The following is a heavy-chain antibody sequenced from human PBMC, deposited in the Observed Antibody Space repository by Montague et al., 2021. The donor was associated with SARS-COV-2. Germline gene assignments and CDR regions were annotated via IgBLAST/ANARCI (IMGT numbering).Heavy chain of an antibody. D-gene: IGHD3-10*01. J-gene: IGHJ4*02. V-gene: IGHV4-39*01. Sequence: SETLSLTCTVSGGSISSSSYYWGWIRQPPGKGLEWIGSIFYSGSTDYNPSLKSRVTISVDTSKNQFSLKLNSVTAADMAVYYCASMVRAQVYYFDYWGQGTLVTVSS. CDR3: ASMVRAQVYYFDY. CDR1: GGSISSSSYY. CDR2: IFYSGST.